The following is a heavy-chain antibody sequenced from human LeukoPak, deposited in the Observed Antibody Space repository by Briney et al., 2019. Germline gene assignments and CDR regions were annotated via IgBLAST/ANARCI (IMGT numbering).Heavy chain of an antibody. V-gene: IGHV3-72*01. CDR2: VRHKAKRYTT. CDR3: ALLRGGSYYYYMEI. D-gene: IGHD3-10*01. J-gene: IGHJ6*03. CDR1: GFTFGDYA. Sequence: GGSLRLSCTASGFTFGDYAMSWFRQAPGKGLEWVGRVRHKAKRYTTEYAASVKGRFTISRDDSRNSLYLQMDSLQTEDSAVYYCALLRGGSYYYYMEIWGKGTTVTASS.